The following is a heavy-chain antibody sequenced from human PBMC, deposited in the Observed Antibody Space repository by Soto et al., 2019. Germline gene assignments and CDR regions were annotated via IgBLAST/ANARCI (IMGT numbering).Heavy chain of an antibody. V-gene: IGHV4-34*01. J-gene: IGHJ4*02. CDR2: INHSGST. CDR3: ASTPYDILTGYYNGRDY. D-gene: IGHD3-9*01. Sequence: SETLSLTCAVYGGSFSGYYWSWIRQPPGKGLEWIGEINHSGSTNYNPSLKSRVTISVDTSKNQFSLKLSSVTAADTAVYYCASTPYDILTGYYNGRDYWGQGTLVTVSS. CDR1: GGSFSGYY.